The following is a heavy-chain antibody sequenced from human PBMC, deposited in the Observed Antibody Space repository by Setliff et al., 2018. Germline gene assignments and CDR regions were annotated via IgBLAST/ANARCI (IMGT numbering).Heavy chain of an antibody. D-gene: IGHD6-25*01. CDR1: GGSISSSY. V-gene: IGHV4-59*12. Sequence: SETLSLTCTVSGGSISSSYWSWIRQPPGKGLEWIGYIYYGGTTNYNPSLKSRVSISLDTSKSQFSLRLTSVTAADTAVYYCARRDFSGGDSWGHGTLVTVSS. CDR3: ARRDFSGGDS. J-gene: IGHJ5*01. CDR2: IYYGGTT.